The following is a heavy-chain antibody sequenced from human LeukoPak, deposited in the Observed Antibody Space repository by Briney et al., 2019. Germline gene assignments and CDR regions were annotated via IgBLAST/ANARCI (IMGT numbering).Heavy chain of an antibody. CDR2: IDRDGGVR. D-gene: IGHD5-12*01. Sequence: GGSLRLSCAASGFSFSSYWMSWVRQTPENGLEFVGNIDRDGGVRNYMDSLKGRCTISRDNGKKSLYLQMNSLRAEDTAVYYCARTGSIVATIIDYWGQGTLVTVSS. V-gene: IGHV3-7*01. CDR1: GFSFSSYW. J-gene: IGHJ4*02. CDR3: ARTGSIVATIIDY.